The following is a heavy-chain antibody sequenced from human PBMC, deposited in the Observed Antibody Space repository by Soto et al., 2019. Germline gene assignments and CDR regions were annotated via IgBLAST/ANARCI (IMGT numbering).Heavy chain of an antibody. V-gene: IGHV4-34*01. CDR2: INHSGST. Sequence: PSETLSLTCAVYGGSFSGYYWSWIRQPPGKGLEWIGEINHSGSTNYNPSLKSRVTISVDTSKNQFSLKLSSVTAADTAVCYCARDPNPVVPAANGYYFDYWGQGTLVTVSS. J-gene: IGHJ4*02. D-gene: IGHD2-2*01. CDR1: GGSFSGYY. CDR3: ARDPNPVVPAANGYYFDY.